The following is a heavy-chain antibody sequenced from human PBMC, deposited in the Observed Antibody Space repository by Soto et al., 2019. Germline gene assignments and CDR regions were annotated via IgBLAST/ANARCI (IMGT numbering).Heavy chain of an antibody. V-gene: IGHV1-69*01. CDR3: ARSIGSGGVIGGFDY. D-gene: IGHD3-16*02. CDR1: GGTFNMYA. CDR2: IIPIFDTP. Sequence: QVQLVQSGAEVRKPGSAVRVSCKASGGTFNMYAMNWVRQAPGQGLKWMAAIIPIFDTPRYSQQFQGRVTITVDESTSTAYMELSSLLSEDTAIYYCARSIGSGGVIGGFDYWGQGTLVTVAS. J-gene: IGHJ4*02.